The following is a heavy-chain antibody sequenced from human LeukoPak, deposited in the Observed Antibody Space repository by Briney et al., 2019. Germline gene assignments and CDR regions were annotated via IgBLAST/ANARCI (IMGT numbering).Heavy chain of an antibody. CDR1: GYTCTSYY. V-gene: IGHV1-69*05. CDR3: ARAKSSIAAPLPPFYFDY. D-gene: IGHD6-6*01. Sequence: ASVKVSCKASGYTCTSYYMHWVRQAPGQGLEWMGGIIPIFGTANYAQKFQGRVTITTDESTSTAYMELSSLRSEDTAVYYCARAKSSIAAPLPPFYFDYWGQGALVTVSS. CDR2: IIPIFGTA. J-gene: IGHJ4*02.